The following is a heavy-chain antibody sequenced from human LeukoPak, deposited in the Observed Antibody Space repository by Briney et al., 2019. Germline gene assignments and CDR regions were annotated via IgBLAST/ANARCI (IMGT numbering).Heavy chain of an antibody. V-gene: IGHV3-30*02. CDR1: GFTFSGYG. Sequence: PGGSLRLSCATSGFTFSGYGMHWVRQAPGKGLEWVAFIRYDGSSKYYADSVKGRFTISRDNSKNTLYLQMNSLRAEDTAVYYCAKVGCSSTSCPYGSWGQGTLVTVSS. CDR2: IRYDGSSK. CDR3: AKVGCSSTSCPYGS. D-gene: IGHD2-2*01. J-gene: IGHJ5*02.